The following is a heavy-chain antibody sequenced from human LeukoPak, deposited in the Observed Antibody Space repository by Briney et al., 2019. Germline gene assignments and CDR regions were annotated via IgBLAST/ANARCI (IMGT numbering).Heavy chain of an antibody. Sequence: KSGGSLRLSCAASGFTFSSYSMNWVRQAPGKGLEWVSSISSSSYIYYADSVKGRFTTSRDNAKNSLYLQMNSLRAEDTAVYYCARDYGSGSLNAFDIWGQGTMVTVAS. V-gene: IGHV3-21*01. CDR3: ARDYGSGSLNAFDI. CDR1: GFTFSSYS. D-gene: IGHD3-10*01. CDR2: ISSSSYI. J-gene: IGHJ3*02.